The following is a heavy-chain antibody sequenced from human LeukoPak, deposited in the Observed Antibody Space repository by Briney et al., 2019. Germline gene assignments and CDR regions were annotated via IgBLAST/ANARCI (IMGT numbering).Heavy chain of an antibody. CDR2: IWYDGSNK. CDR3: ARDGQIVVVPAALDYYYGMDV. J-gene: IGHJ6*02. Sequence: PGRSLRLSCAASGFTFSNYGMHWVRQAPGKGLEWVAVIWYDGSNKYYADSVKGRFTISRDNSKNTLYLQMNSLRAEDTAVYYCARDGQIVVVPAALDYYYGMDVWGQGTTVTVSS. V-gene: IGHV3-33*01. D-gene: IGHD2-2*01. CDR1: GFTFSNYG.